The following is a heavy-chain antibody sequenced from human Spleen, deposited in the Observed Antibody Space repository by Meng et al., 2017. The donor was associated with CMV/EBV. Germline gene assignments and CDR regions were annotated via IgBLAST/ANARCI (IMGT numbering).Heavy chain of an antibody. J-gene: IGHJ6*02. D-gene: IGHD3-3*01. CDR2: IIASLDTT. Sequence: TASGGTFSSNSINWVRQAPGQGLEWMGGIIASLDTTNYAQKFQGRVTITTDESTSTAYMELSSLRSEDTAVYYCATAATISGVVWDAMDVWGQGTTVTVSS. CDR1: GGTFSSNS. V-gene: IGHV1-69*16. CDR3: ATAATISGVVWDAMDV.